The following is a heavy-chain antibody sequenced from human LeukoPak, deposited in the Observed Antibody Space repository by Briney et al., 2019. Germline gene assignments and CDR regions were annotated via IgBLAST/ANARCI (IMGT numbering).Heavy chain of an antibody. J-gene: IGHJ4*02. V-gene: IGHV4-4*02. Sequence: SETLSLTCAVSGGSIGTTHWGSGVRQPPGQGLGWIGEIFHSGATNYRPSLRSRVTISLDKSKTQFSLKLSSVTAADTAVYYCASWSTPFPSYWGQGTLVIVSS. CDR1: GGSIGTTHW. CDR2: IFHSGAT. CDR3: ASWSTPFPSY. D-gene: IGHD2-21*01.